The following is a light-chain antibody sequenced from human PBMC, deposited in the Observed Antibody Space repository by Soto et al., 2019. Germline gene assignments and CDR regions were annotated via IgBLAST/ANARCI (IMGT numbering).Light chain of an antibody. V-gene: IGKV3-15*01. CDR3: QQYNQWPLFT. CDR1: QSVSSN. CDR2: ATS. J-gene: IGKJ3*01. Sequence: EIVMTQSPVPLSVSPGERATLSCRASQSVSSNVAWYQQRPGQAPRLLIYATSTMATGIPARFSGSGSGTEFTLTISSRQSEDFAVYYCQQYNQWPLFTFGPGTKVDI.